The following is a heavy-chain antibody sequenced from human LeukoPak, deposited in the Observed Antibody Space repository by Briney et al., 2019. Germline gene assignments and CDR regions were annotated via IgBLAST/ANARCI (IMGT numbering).Heavy chain of an antibody. CDR2: IYYSGST. J-gene: IGHJ4*02. V-gene: IGHV4-59*08. Sequence: PSETLSLTCAVSGGSISSYYWSWIRQPPGKGLEWIGYIYYSGSTNYNPSLKSRVTISVDTSKNQFSLKLSSVTAADTAVYYCARHNLSYDFYYFDYWGQGTLVTVSS. CDR1: GGSISSYY. D-gene: IGHD3-3*01. CDR3: ARHNLSYDFYYFDY.